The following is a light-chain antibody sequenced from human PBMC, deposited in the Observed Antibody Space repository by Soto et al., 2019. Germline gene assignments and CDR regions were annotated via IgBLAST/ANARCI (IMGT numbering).Light chain of an antibody. CDR1: QSVSSSY. V-gene: IGKV3-20*01. CDR2: GAS. CDR3: QQYGSSA. Sequence: EIMMTQSPATLSVSPGARATLSCRASQSVSSSYLAWYQQKPGQAPRLLIYGASSRATGIPDRFSGSGSGTDFTLTISRLEPEDFAVYHCQQYGSSAVGQGTKVDIK. J-gene: IGKJ1*01.